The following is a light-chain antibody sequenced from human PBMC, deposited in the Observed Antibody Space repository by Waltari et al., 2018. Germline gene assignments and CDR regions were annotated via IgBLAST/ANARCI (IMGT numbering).Light chain of an antibody. CDR3: QHYVRLPVT. CDR2: GVS. CDR1: QSFGTT. J-gene: IGKJ1*01. Sequence: EIVLTQSPGTLSLSPGERATLSCRASQSFGTTLAWYRQLKGGQAPRPRIYGVSIRATGISDRFSGSVFGTDFSLTISRLEPEDSAVYYCQHYVRLPVTFGQGTTVEIK. V-gene: IGKV3-20*01.